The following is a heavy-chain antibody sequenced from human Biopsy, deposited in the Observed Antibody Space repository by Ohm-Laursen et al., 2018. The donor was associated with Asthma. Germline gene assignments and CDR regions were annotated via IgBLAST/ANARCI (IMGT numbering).Heavy chain of an antibody. D-gene: IGHD3-9*01. CDR1: GYTFINYA. Sequence: SVKVSCKASGYTFINYAIHWVRQAPGQRLEWMGWINAGNGNTKYSQKFQGRVTITRDTSASTAYMDLSSLRSEDTAVYYCARTYFDFLTGQVHDAFAMWGQGIMVAVSS. CDR2: INAGNGNT. V-gene: IGHV1-3*01. J-gene: IGHJ3*02. CDR3: ARTYFDFLTGQVHDAFAM.